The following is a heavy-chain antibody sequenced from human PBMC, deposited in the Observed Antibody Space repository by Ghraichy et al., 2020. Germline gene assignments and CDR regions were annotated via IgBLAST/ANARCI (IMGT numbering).Heavy chain of an antibody. D-gene: IGHD2-2*01. CDR3: AKYLRSSTSCCNWFDP. CDR2: ISGRGGST. CDR1: GFTFSSYP. Sequence: GGSLRLSCAASGFTFSSYPMTWVRQAPGKGLEWVSAISGRGGSTYYADSVKGRFTISRDNSKNTLYLQMDSLRAEDTAVYYCAKYLRSSTSCCNWFDPWGQGTLVTVSS. J-gene: IGHJ5*02. V-gene: IGHV3-23*01.